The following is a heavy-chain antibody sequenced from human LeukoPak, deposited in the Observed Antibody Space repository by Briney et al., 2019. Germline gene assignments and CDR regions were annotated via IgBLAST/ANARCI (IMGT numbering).Heavy chain of an antibody. CDR3: AKGQAVAGTGWFDP. D-gene: IGHD6-19*01. V-gene: IGHV3-33*06. CDR1: GFTFSSYG. J-gene: IGHJ5*02. CDR2: IWYDGSNK. Sequence: PGRSLRLSCAASGFTFSSYGMHWVRQAPGKGLEWVAVIWYDGSNKYYADSVKGRFTISRDNSKNTLYLQMNSLRAEDTAVYYCAKGQAVAGTGWFDPWGQGTLVTVSP.